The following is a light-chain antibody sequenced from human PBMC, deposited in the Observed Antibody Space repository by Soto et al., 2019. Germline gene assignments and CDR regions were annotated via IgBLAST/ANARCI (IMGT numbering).Light chain of an antibody. CDR2: DAS. J-gene: IGKJ4*01. CDR3: QQRSNWQGAT. CDR1: QGVSRK. Sequence: DIVMTQSPATLSVAPGERVTFSCRASQGVSRKLAWYQHKPGQAPRLLIYDASNRATGIPARFSGSGSGTDFTLTISSLEPEDFAVYYCQQRSNWQGATFGGGTKVDIK. V-gene: IGKV3-11*01.